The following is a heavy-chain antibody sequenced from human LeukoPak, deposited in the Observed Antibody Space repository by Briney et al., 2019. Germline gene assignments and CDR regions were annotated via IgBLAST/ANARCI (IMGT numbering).Heavy chain of an antibody. D-gene: IGHD3-22*01. J-gene: IGHJ4*02. CDR2: ISHDGSNK. V-gene: IGHV3-30*18. Sequence: GGSLRLSCAASGFTFSSYGMHWVRQAPGKGLEWVAVISHDGSNKYYADSVKGRFTISRDNSKNTLYLQMNSLRAEDTAVYYCAKDRARYYYDSSGYLDYWGQGTLVTVSS. CDR1: GFTFSSYG. CDR3: AKDRARYYYDSSGYLDY.